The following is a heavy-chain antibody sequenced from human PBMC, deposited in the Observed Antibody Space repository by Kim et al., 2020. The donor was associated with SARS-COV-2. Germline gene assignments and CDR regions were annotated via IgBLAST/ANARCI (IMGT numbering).Heavy chain of an antibody. D-gene: IGHD3-10*01. CDR2: ISWNSGSI. J-gene: IGHJ4*02. V-gene: IGHV3-9*01. CDR1: GFTFDDYA. Sequence: GGSLRLSCAASGFTFDDYAMHWVRQAPGKGLEWVSGISWNSGSIGYADSVKGRFTISRDNAKNSLYLQMNSLRAEDTALYYCAKEIYGSGSYLDYWGQG. CDR3: AKEIYGSGSYLDY.